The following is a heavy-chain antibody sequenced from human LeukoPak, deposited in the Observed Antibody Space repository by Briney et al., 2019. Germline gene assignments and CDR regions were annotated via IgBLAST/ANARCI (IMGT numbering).Heavy chain of an antibody. Sequence: GGSLRLSCAASGVTFSRYAMSWVRQAPGKGLEWVSAISGSGGSTYYADSVKGRFTISRDNSKNTLYLQMNSLRAEDTAVYYCAKDQGSSGSYFDYWGQGTLVTVSS. D-gene: IGHD3-22*01. J-gene: IGHJ4*02. V-gene: IGHV3-23*01. CDR1: GVTFSRYA. CDR3: AKDQGSSGSYFDY. CDR2: ISGSGGST.